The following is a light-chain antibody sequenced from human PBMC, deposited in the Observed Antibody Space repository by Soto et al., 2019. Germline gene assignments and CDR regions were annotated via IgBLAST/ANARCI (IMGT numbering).Light chain of an antibody. CDR2: GAS. J-gene: IGKJ1*01. CDR3: QQYGSSPTT. Sequence: EIVMTQSPATLSVSPWGRATLSCRASQSISGTLAWYQQKPGQAPRLLFFGASIRATGIPDRFSGSGSGTDFTLTISRLEPEDSAVYHCQQYGSSPTTFGQGTKVDIK. CDR1: QSISGT. V-gene: IGKV3-20*01.